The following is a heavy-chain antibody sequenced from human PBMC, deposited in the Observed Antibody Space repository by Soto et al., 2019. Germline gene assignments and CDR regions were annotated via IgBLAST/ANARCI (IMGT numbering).Heavy chain of an antibody. V-gene: IGHV4-59*01. CDR1: GGSISSYY. CDR2: VYNSGST. CDR3: PGGSSLCWECFHH. Sequence: AWETLSLTCNVSGGSISSYYWSWIRQPPGKGLEYIGHVYNSGSTIHSPSLKSRATIPVDTSKNQFSLKLTSVTAADTAVYYCPGGSSLCWECFHHWGQGILVTVSS. J-gene: IGHJ1*01. D-gene: IGHD2-2*01.